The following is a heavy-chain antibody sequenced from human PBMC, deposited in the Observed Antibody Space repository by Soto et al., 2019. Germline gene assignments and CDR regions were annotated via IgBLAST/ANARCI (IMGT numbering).Heavy chain of an antibody. Sequence: EVQLLESGGALVQPGGSLRLSCAASGFTFSSYAMTWVRQAPGKGLEWVSTINANGGFTYYADSVEGRFTFSRDNSKNTLYLKMNSLRVEDTAVYYCARLGDTSGDAFDFWGQGTMLTVSS. CDR3: ARLGDTSGDAFDF. V-gene: IGHV3-23*01. CDR2: INANGGFT. CDR1: GFTFSSYA. J-gene: IGHJ3*01. D-gene: IGHD3-22*01.